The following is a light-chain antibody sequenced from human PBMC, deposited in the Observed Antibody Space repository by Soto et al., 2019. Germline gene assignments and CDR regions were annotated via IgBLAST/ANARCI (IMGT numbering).Light chain of an antibody. J-gene: IGLJ2*01. Sequence: VVTQPPSVSGAPGQRVTISCTGSSSNIGAGYDVHWYQQLPGTAPKLLIYGNSNRPSGVPDRFSGSKSGTSASLAITGLRAEDEADYYCQSYDSSLSGSVFGGGTKLTVL. CDR2: GNS. CDR3: QSYDSSLSGSV. V-gene: IGLV1-40*01. CDR1: SSNIGAGYD.